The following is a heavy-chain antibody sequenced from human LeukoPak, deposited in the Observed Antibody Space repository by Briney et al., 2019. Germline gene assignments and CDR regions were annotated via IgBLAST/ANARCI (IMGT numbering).Heavy chain of an antibody. Sequence: PGGSLRLSCAASGFTFDDYGMSWVRQAPGKGLEWVSGINWNGGSTGYADSVKGRFTISRDNAKNSLYLQMNSLRPEDTAVYYCARGSGSSQNYYMYSYMDVWGKGTMVTISS. CDR2: INWNGGST. J-gene: IGHJ6*03. CDR1: GFTFDDYG. CDR3: ARGSGSSQNYYMYSYMDV. D-gene: IGHD1-26*01. V-gene: IGHV3-20*04.